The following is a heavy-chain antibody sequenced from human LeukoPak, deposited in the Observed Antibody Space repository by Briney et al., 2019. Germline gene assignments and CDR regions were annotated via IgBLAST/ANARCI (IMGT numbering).Heavy chain of an antibody. D-gene: IGHD2/OR15-2a*01. CDR2: INHGGGT. Sequence: SETLSLTCNVSGGSVSRSNYYWAWIRQPPGKGLEWIATINHGGGTHENPSLKSRVTISVDTSTNNFSLKLSSVTAADTAVYYCAKLEYWVRYWGRGTLVTVFS. CDR1: GGSVSRSNYY. V-gene: IGHV4-39*02. J-gene: IGHJ4*02. CDR3: AKLEYWVRY.